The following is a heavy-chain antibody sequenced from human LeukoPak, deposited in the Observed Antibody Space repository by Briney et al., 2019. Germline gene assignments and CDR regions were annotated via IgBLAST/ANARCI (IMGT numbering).Heavy chain of an antibody. D-gene: IGHD5-18*01. CDR1: GGSISSGGYS. J-gene: IGHJ4*02. CDR2: IYHSGST. CDR3: ARAPPRRIQDY. V-gene: IGHV4-30-2*01. Sequence: SQTLSLTCAVSGGSISSGGYSWSWIRQPPGKGLEWIGYIYHSGSTNYNPSLKSRVTISVDTSKNQFSLKLSSVTAADTAVYYCARAPPRRIQDYWGQGTLVTVSS.